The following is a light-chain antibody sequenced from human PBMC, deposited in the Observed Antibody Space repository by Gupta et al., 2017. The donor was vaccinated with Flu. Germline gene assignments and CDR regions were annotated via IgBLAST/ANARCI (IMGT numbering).Light chain of an antibody. Sequence: DIRMTQSPSSLSASVGDRVTITCRASQSISTYLNWYQQKPGKAPKLLIYAASSLQSGVPSRFSGSGSGTDFTFTISRLQPEDFASYYCQHSYSTPPTFGGGTKVEIK. V-gene: IGKV1-39*01. CDR1: QSISTY. CDR2: AAS. J-gene: IGKJ4*01. CDR3: QHSYSTPPT.